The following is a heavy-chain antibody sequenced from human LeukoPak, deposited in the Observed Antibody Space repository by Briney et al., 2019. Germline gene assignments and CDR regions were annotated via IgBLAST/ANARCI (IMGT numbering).Heavy chain of an antibody. Sequence: TGGSLRLSCAAAGFTVSSNYMSSVRQAPGKGLEWVSVIYSGGSTYYADSVKGRFTISRDNSKNTLYLQMNSLRAEDTAVYYCSRDRVGASYFDFWGQGTLVTVSS. CDR2: IYSGGST. CDR1: GFTVSSNY. V-gene: IGHV3-53*01. CDR3: SRDRVGASYFDF. D-gene: IGHD1-26*01. J-gene: IGHJ4*02.